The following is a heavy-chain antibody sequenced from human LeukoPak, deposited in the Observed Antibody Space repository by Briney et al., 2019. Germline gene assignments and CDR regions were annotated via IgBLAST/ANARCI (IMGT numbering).Heavy chain of an antibody. Sequence: GGSLRLSRAASGFTFSSYTLNWVRQAPGKGVRQAPGKGLEWVSSISSSSSYIYYADSVKGRFTISRDNAKNSLYLQMNSLRAEDTAVYYCARELEGWFWFDPWGQGTLVTVSS. CDR2: ISSSSSYI. J-gene: IGHJ5*02. CDR1: GFTFSSYT. CDR3: ARELEGWFWFDP. V-gene: IGHV3-21*01. D-gene: IGHD2-15*01.